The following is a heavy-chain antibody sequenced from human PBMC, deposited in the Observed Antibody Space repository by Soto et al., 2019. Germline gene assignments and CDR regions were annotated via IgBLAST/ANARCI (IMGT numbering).Heavy chain of an antibody. CDR3: ARDPIAAAGTRSPRVWGDYYGMDV. CDR1: GFTFSSYG. Sequence: QVQLVESGGGVVQPGRSLRLSCAASGFTFSSYGMHWVRQAPGKGLEWVAVIWYDGSNKYYADSVKGRFTISRDNSKNTLYLQMNRLRAEDTAVYYCARDPIAAAGTRSPRVWGDYYGMDVWGQGTTVTVSS. D-gene: IGHD6-13*01. CDR2: IWYDGSNK. J-gene: IGHJ6*02. V-gene: IGHV3-33*01.